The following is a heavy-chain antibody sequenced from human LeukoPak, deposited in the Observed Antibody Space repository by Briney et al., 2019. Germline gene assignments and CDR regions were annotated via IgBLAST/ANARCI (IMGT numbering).Heavy chain of an antibody. V-gene: IGHV3-11*01. CDR3: ARAPPNYYYYYGMDV. J-gene: IGHJ6*02. CDR1: GFTFSDYY. Sequence: GRSLRLSCAASGFTFSDYYMSWLRQAPGKGLEWVSYISSSGSTIYYADSVKGRFTISRDNAKNSLYLQMNSLRAEDTAVYYCARAPPNYYYYYGMDVWGQGTTVTVSS. CDR2: ISSSGSTI.